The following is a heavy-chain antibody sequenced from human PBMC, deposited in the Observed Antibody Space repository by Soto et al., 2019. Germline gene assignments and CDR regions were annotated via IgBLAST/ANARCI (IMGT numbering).Heavy chain of an antibody. Sequence: ASVKVSCKASGYTFTSYGISWVRQAPGQGLEWMGWISAYNGNTNYAQKLQGRVTMTTDTSTSTAYMELRSLRSDDTAVYYCARARKLELRGYYGMDVWGQGTTVTVSS. V-gene: IGHV1-18*04. CDR2: ISAYNGNT. CDR1: GYTFTSYG. D-gene: IGHD1-7*01. J-gene: IGHJ6*02. CDR3: ARARKLELRGYYGMDV.